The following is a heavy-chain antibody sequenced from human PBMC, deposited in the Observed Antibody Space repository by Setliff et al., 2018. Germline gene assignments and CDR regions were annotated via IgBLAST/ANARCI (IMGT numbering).Heavy chain of an antibody. CDR3: ARDLYCGGHCYQLFDS. V-gene: IGHV4-61*02. D-gene: IGHD2-21*02. J-gene: IGHJ4*02. CDR1: GGSISSGHYY. Sequence: SETLSLTCTVSGGSISSGHYYWNWIRQPAGKGLEWIGRIYPSGGTNYNPSLKSRVTISVDTSKNHFSLKLTSVTAADTAVYYCARDLYCGGHCYQLFDSWGQGTPVTSPQ. CDR2: IYPSGGT.